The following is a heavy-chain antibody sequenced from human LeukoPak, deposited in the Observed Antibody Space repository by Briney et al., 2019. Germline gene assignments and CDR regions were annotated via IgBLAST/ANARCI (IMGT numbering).Heavy chain of an antibody. J-gene: IGHJ4*02. Sequence: GGSLRLSCSASGFTFDDYGMSWVPQGPGKGLEGVSAINGNGGSTLYADSVKGRFTLSRDNSKNPLYLQMNSLRAEDTAVDYCAKKSRLVVSSTWGQGALVTVSS. CDR1: GFTFDDYG. D-gene: IGHD2-15*01. V-gene: IGHV3-20*04. CDR3: AKKSRLVVSST. CDR2: INGNGGST.